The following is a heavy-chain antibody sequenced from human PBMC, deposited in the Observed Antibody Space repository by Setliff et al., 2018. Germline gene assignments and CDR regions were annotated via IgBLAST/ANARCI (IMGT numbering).Heavy chain of an antibody. J-gene: IGHJ5*02. Sequence: SETLSLTCTVSGGSFTGTTYYWGWIRQSPGKGLEWIGTIINSGSTYYNPSLKSRVTMSVDTSKSQLSLKLSSVTAADTAVYYCVRGQPRWFDPWGPGTLVTVS. CDR2: IINSGST. CDR1: GGSFTGTTYY. V-gene: IGHV4-39*01. CDR3: VRGQPRWFDP.